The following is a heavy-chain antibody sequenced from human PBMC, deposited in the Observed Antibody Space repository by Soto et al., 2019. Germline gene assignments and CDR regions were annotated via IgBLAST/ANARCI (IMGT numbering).Heavy chain of an antibody. CDR3: ARRYGDAVDY. J-gene: IGHJ4*02. CDR1: GGSIRSYY. Sequence: SDTLSLSCTVSGGSIRSYYWRWIRQPPGKGLEWIGYIYYSGSTNYNPSLKSRVTISVDTSKNQFSLKLSSVTAADTAVYYCARRYGDAVDYWGQGTLVTVS. V-gene: IGHV4-59*01. CDR2: IYYSGST. D-gene: IGHD4-17*01.